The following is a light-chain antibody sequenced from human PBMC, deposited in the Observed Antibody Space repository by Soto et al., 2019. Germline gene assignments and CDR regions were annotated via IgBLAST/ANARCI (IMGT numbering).Light chain of an antibody. CDR2: GNS. CDR3: QPYDSSLRGPVV. V-gene: IGLV1-40*01. CDR1: SSNIGAGYD. J-gene: IGLJ2*01. Sequence: QSVLTQPPSVSGAPGQRVTISCTGSSSNIGAGYDVHWYQQLPGTAPKLLIYGNSNRPSGVPDRFSGSKSGTSASLAITGLQAEYGVGYYCQPYDSSLRGPVVFGGGTKLTVL.